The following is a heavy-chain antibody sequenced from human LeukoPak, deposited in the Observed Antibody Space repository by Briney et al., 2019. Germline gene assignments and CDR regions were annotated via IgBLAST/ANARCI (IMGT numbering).Heavy chain of an antibody. CDR1: GFTFSSYG. CDR3: AKALQQLVPLGY. V-gene: IGHV3-30*18. Sequence: PGRSLRLSCAASGFTFSSYGMHWVRQAPGKGLEWVAVISYDGSNKYYADSVKGRFAISRDNSKNTLYLQMNSLRAEDTAVYYCAKALQQLVPLGYWGQGTLVTVSS. D-gene: IGHD6-13*01. CDR2: ISYDGSNK. J-gene: IGHJ4*02.